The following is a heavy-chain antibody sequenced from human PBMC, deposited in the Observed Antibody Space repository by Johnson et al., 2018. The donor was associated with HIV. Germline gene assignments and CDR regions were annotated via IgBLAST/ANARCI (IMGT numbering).Heavy chain of an antibody. V-gene: IGHV3-74*01. CDR3: AREGIAARLAAFDI. D-gene: IGHD6-6*01. CDR2: INSDGTIT. CDR1: GFNFEKSA. Sequence: VQLVESGGNLVQPGRSLRLSCAASGFNFEKSAMHWVRQAPGKGLVWVSRINSDGTITSYADSVKGRFTISRDNAKNTLYLQMNSLRAEDTAVYYCAREGIAARLAAFDIWGQGTMVTVSS. J-gene: IGHJ3*02.